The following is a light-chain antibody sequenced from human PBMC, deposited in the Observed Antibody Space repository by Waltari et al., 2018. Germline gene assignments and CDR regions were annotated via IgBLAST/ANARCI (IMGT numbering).Light chain of an antibody. CDR3: LLYYGGAQPWV. CDR1: SGTVASHYY. V-gene: IGLV7-43*01. J-gene: IGLJ3*02. Sequence: VTQEPSLTVSPGGTVTLTCASSSGTVASHYYPNWFQQKPGQPPRALIYSTSKRHSWTPARFSGSLLGGKAALTLSGVQPEDEADYYCLLYYGGAQPWVFGGGTKLTVL. CDR2: STS.